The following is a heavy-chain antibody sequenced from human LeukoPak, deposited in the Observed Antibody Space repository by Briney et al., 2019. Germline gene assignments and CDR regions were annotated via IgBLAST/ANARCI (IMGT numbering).Heavy chain of an antibody. Sequence: GGSLRLSCAASGFTVSSNYMSWVRQAPGKGLEWVSVIYSGGSTYYADSVKGRFTISRHNSKNTLYLQMNSLRAEDTAVYYCARATLSWGVALREYYFDYWGQGTLVTVSS. CDR2: IYSGGST. J-gene: IGHJ4*02. D-gene: IGHD3-10*01. V-gene: IGHV3-53*04. CDR3: ARATLSWGVALREYYFDY. CDR1: GFTVSSNY.